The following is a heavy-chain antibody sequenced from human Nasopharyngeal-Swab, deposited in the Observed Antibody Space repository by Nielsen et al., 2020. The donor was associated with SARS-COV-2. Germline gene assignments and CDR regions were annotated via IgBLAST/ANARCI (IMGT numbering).Heavy chain of an antibody. CDR3: ARGPPEYSSSWYRGMCDY. J-gene: IGHJ4*02. V-gene: IGHV3-30*03. D-gene: IGHD6-13*01. CDR2: ISYDGSNK. CDR1: GFTFSSYG. Sequence: GGSLRLSCAASGFTFSSYGMHWVRQAPGKGLEWVAVISYDGSNKYYADSVKGRFTISRDNSKNTLYLQMNSLRAEDTAVYYCARGPPEYSSSWYRGMCDYWGQGTLVTVSS.